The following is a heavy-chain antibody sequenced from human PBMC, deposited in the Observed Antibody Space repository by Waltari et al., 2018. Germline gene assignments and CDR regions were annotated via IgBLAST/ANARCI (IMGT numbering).Heavy chain of an antibody. CDR3: ARGKKTAIGFGAFDI. Sequence: QVQLQQWGAGLLKPSETLSLTCAVYGGSFSGYYWSWIRQPPGKGLEWIGEINHGGSTNYNPSLKSRVTISVDTSKNQFSLKLSSVTAADTAVYYCARGKKTAIGFGAFDIWGQGTMVTVSS. D-gene: IGHD5-18*01. CDR1: GGSFSGYY. CDR2: INHGGST. J-gene: IGHJ3*02. V-gene: IGHV4-34*01.